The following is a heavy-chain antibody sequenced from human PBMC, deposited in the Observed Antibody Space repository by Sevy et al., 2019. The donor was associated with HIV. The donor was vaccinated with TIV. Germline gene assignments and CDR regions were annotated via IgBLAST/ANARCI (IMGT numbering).Heavy chain of an antibody. CDR2: IYYSGST. D-gene: IGHD3-22*01. CDR3: ASGYPEYYFDY. J-gene: IGHJ4*02. Sequence: SETLSLTCTVSGGSMSSYYWSWIRQPPGKGLEWIAYIYYSGSTNYNPSLKSRVTISVDTSNNQFSLKLNSVTAVDTAIYYCASGYPEYYFDYWGQGTLVTVSS. CDR1: GGSMSSYY. V-gene: IGHV4-59*13.